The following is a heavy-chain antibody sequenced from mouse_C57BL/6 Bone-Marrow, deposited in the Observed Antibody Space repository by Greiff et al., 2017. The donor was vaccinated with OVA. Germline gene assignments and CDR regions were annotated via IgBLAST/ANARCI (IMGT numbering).Heavy chain of an antibody. Sequence: EVQLVESGGGLVQPGGSLSLSCAASGFTFTDYYMSWVRQPPGKALEWLGFIRNKANGYTTEYSASVKGRFTISRDNSQSILYLQMNALRAEDSATYYCARGYPYYFDYWGQGTTLTVSS. CDR2: IRNKANGYTT. V-gene: IGHV7-3*01. CDR3: ARGYPYYFDY. J-gene: IGHJ2*01. CDR1: GFTFTDYY.